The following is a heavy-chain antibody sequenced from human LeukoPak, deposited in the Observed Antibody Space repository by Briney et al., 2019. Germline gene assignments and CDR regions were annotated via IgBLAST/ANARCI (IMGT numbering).Heavy chain of an antibody. CDR3: ALLYDYVWGSYRRVDY. Sequence: ASVKVSCKASGYTFTGYYMHWVRQAPGQGLEWMGWINPNSGGTNYAQKFQGRVTMTRDTSIGTAYMELSRLRSDDTAVYYCALLYDYVWGSYRRVDYWGQGTLVTVSS. D-gene: IGHD3-16*02. V-gene: IGHV1-2*02. J-gene: IGHJ4*02. CDR2: INPNSGGT. CDR1: GYTFTGYY.